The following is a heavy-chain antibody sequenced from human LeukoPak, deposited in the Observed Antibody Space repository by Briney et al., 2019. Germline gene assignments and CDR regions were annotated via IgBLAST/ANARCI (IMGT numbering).Heavy chain of an antibody. V-gene: IGHV4-59*01. CDR3: ARAGLMVRGVMVFDY. CDR2: IYYSGST. CDR1: GGSISSYY. Sequence: SETLSLTCTVSGGSISSYYWSWIRQPPGKGLEWIGYIYYSGSTNYNPSLKSRVTISVDTSKNQFSLKLSSVTAADTAVYYCARAGLMVRGVMVFDYWGQGTLVTVSS. D-gene: IGHD3-10*01. J-gene: IGHJ4*02.